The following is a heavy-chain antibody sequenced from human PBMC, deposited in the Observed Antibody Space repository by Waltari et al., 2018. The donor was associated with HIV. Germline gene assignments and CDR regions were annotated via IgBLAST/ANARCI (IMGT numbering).Heavy chain of an antibody. V-gene: IGHV3-21*01. CDR2: ISSSGTFT. CDR1: GFTFNSYS. Sequence: EVQLVESGGGPVKPGGSLRLSCRASGFTFNSYSLNWVRQAPGKELEWISSISSSGTFTNYADAVKGRFTISRDNANKSVYLQMNSLRAEDTAVYYCARDSRDNSWSLNFFDPWGQGTLVTVSS. J-gene: IGHJ5*02. D-gene: IGHD6-13*01. CDR3: ARDSRDNSWSLNFFDP.